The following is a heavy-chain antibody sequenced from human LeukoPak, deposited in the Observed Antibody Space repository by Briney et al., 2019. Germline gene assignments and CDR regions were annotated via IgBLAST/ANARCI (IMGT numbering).Heavy chain of an antibody. J-gene: IGHJ4*02. Sequence: PGGSLRLSCAASGFTSSSYGMHWVRQAPGKGLEWVAFIRYDGSNKYYADSVKGRFTISRDNSKNTLYLQMNSLRAEDTAEYYCAKALYYYDSSGYYRGFDYWGQGTLVTVSS. D-gene: IGHD3-22*01. V-gene: IGHV3-30*02. CDR1: GFTSSSYG. CDR3: AKALYYYDSSGYYRGFDY. CDR2: IRYDGSNK.